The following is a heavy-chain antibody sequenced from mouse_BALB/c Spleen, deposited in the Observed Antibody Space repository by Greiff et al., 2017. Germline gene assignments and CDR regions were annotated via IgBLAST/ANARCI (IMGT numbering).Heavy chain of an antibody. J-gene: IGHJ3*01. V-gene: IGHV5-9-4*01. CDR1: GFTFSSYA. D-gene: IGHD1-2*01. Sequence: DVMLVESGGGLVKPGGSLKLSCAASGFTFSSYAMSWVRQSPEKRLEWVAEISSGGSYTYYPDTVTGRFTISRDNAKNTLYLEMSSLRSEDTAMYYCATITTATFHAWFAYWGQGTLVTVSA. CDR2: ISSGGSYT. CDR3: ATITTATFHAWFAY.